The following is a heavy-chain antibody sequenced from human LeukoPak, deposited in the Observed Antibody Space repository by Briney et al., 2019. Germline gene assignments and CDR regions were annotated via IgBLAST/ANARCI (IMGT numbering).Heavy chain of an antibody. Sequence: GGTLRLSCAASGFTFRSYSMNWVRQSPGKGLEWISSISSSSSYIYYADSVKGRFTISRENAKNSLYLQMNSLRAEDTAVHYCARRGYSGYDFDYWGQGTLVTVSS. D-gene: IGHD5-12*01. CDR2: ISSSSSYI. CDR1: GFTFRSYS. V-gene: IGHV3-21*01. CDR3: ARRGYSGYDFDY. J-gene: IGHJ4*02.